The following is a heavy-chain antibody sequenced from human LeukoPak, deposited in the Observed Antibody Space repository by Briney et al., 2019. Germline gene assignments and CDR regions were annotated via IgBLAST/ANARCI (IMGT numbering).Heavy chain of an antibody. CDR3: ARDWSADY. V-gene: IGHV3-23*01. Sequence: LGGSLRLSCKASGFTFSSYAMTWVRQAPGKGLEWVSAMGGSGDSPKYADSVKGRFTMSRDSSRNTVYLQMNRLRPDDTAVYYCARDWSADYWGQGTLVTVSS. CDR2: MGGSGDSP. CDR1: GFTFSSYA. J-gene: IGHJ4*02.